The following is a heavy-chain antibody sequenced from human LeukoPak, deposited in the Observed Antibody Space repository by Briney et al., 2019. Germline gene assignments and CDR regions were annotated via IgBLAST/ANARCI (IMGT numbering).Heavy chain of an antibody. CDR1: GFTFRNYA. Sequence: GGSLRLSCVASGFTFRNYAMHWVRQAPGKGLEWMAVISYDGSDEYYADSVKGRFTISRDNSKNTLYLQMNSLSLEDTAVYYCARVGYYASGPFSYFDYWGQGTLVTVSS. CDR2: ISYDGSDE. D-gene: IGHD3-10*01. CDR3: ARVGYYASGPFSYFDY. J-gene: IGHJ4*02. V-gene: IGHV3-30-3*01.